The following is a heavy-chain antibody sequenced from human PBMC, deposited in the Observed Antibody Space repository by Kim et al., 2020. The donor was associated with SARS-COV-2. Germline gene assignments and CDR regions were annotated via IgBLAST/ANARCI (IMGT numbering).Heavy chain of an antibody. Sequence: GGSLRLSCAASGFTFSSYSMNWVRQAPGKGLEWVSSISSRSSHIYYAASVKGRFTISRDNAKNSLYQQMNSLRAEDTAVYYCARAPGSGKDYIDVWGKGTTVTVSS. J-gene: IGHJ6*03. D-gene: IGHD3-10*01. CDR2: ISSRSSHI. V-gene: IGHV3-21*01. CDR1: GFTFSSYS. CDR3: ARAPGSGKDYIDV.